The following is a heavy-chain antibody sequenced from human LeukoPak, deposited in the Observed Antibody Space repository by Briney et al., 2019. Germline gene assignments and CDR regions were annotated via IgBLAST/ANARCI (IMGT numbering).Heavy chain of an antibody. CDR1: GGSISNYY. V-gene: IGHV4-59*01. D-gene: IGHD5-24*01. CDR3: ARGAMATTPFFDY. CDR2: VHYTGST. J-gene: IGHJ4*02. Sequence: PSETLSLTCPVSGGSISNYYYWTWIRQPPGKGLEWIGYVHYTGSTNFNPSLKSRVTMSLDTSRNQFSLKLTSLTAADTAVYYCARGAMATTPFFDYWGQGTLVTVSS.